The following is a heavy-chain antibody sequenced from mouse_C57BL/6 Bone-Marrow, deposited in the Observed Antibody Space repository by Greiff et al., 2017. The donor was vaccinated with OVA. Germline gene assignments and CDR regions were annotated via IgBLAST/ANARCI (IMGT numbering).Heavy chain of an antibody. D-gene: IGHD1-1*01. J-gene: IGHJ1*03. Sequence: VQLQQSGAELVRPGASVTLSCKASGYTFTDYEMHWVKQTPVHGLEWIGAIDPETGGTAYNQKFKGKAILTADKSSSTAYMELRSLTSEDSAVYYCTNYYGSSIYWYFDVWGTGTTVTVSS. V-gene: IGHV1-15*01. CDR2: IDPETGGT. CDR1: GYTFTDYE. CDR3: TNYYGSSIYWYFDV.